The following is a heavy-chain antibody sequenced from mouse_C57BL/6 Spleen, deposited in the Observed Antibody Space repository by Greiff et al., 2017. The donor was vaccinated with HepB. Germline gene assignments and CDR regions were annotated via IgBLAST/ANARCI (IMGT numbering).Heavy chain of an antibody. CDR3: TDPGTSFAY. J-gene: IGHJ3*01. D-gene: IGHD4-1*01. CDR1: GFTFSNFW. Sequence: EVMLVESGGGLVQPGGSMKLSCVASGFTFSNFWMNWVRQSPEKGLVWVAQIRMKSDNYATHYAESVKGRFTISRDDSKSSVYLQMNNLRTEDTGIYCCTDPGTSFAYWGQGTLVTVSA. CDR2: IRMKSDNYAT. V-gene: IGHV6-3*01.